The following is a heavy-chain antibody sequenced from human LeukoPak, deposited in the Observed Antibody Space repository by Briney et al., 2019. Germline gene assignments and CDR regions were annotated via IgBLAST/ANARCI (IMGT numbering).Heavy chain of an antibody. CDR2: INPSSGGT. V-gene: IGHV1-2*02. CDR1: GYTFTGYY. Sequence: ASVTVSCKASGYTFTGYYIHWVRQAPGQGLDWMGWINPSSGGTIYAQKFQGRVTVTRDTSISTAFMELSRLRSDDTAMYYCARGGRLGELSLGQNAFDIWGQGTMVTVSS. D-gene: IGHD3-16*01. J-gene: IGHJ3*02. CDR3: ARGGRLGELSLGQNAFDI.